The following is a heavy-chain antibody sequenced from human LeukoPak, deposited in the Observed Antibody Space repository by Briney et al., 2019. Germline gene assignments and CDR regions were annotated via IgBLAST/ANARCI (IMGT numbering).Heavy chain of an antibody. CDR3: AKADSSGYYPAFDY. D-gene: IGHD3-22*01. CDR1: GFTFSSYG. Sequence: GGSLRLSCAASGFTFSSYGMSWVRQAPGKGLEWVSAISGSGGSTYYADSVKGRFTISRDNSKNTLYLQMNSLRAEDTAVYYCAKADSSGYYPAFDYWGQGTLVTVSS. CDR2: ISGSGGST. V-gene: IGHV3-23*01. J-gene: IGHJ4*02.